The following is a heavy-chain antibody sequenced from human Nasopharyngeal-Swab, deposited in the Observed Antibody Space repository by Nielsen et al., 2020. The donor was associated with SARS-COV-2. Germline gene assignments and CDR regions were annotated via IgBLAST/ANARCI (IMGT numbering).Heavy chain of an antibody. CDR2: INTDGRRT. D-gene: IGHD4-23*01. Sequence: GGSLGLSCAASGFSFSTFWMHWVRQVPGEGLVWVSRINTDGRRTNYAESVKGRFTISRDNVKNMLYLQMNNLRPEDTAVYYCARDLGGFGGYWGQGTLATVSS. CDR3: ARDLGGFGGY. CDR1: GFSFSTFW. J-gene: IGHJ4*02. V-gene: IGHV3-74*01.